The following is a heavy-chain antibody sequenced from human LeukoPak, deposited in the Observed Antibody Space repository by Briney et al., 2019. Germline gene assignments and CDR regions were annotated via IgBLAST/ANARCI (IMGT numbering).Heavy chain of an antibody. Sequence: GGSLRLSCTASGLTLSNYWMIWVRQAPGKGLQWVAKIKQDGSEKYYVDSVKGRFTISRGNAENSLYLQMNSLRVEDTAVYYCAARSSGNPYFWGQGTLVTVSS. CDR3: AARSSGNPYF. CDR2: IKQDGSEK. V-gene: IGHV3-7*03. J-gene: IGHJ4*02. D-gene: IGHD1-26*01. CDR1: GLTLSNYW.